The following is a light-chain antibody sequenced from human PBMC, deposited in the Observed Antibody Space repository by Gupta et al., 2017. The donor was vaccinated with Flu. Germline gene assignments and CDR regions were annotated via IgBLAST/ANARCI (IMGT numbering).Light chain of an antibody. CDR2: EVS. V-gene: IGLV2-14*01. CDR3: SSYTSSSTLVV. J-gene: IGLJ2*01. Sequence: QSALTQPASVSGSPGPSITISCTGTSSDVGGYNYVSWYQQHPGKAPNLMIYEVSNRPSGVANRFSGAKSGNTASLTTTGLQAEDEADYYCSSYTSSSTLVVFGGGTKLTVL. CDR1: SSDVGGYNY.